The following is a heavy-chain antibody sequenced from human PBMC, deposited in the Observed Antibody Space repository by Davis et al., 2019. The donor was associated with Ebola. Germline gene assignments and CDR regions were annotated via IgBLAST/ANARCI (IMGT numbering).Heavy chain of an antibody. CDR1: GFTFSSYD. Sequence: GESLKISCVASGFTFSSYDMNWVRQAPGKGLEWIADISSSSRSIYYADSVKGRFTISRDNAKNSLYLQMNSLRDDETAVYYCARPGRSSSPGYWGQGTLVTVSS. D-gene: IGHD6-6*01. CDR3: ARPGRSSSPGY. CDR2: ISSSSRSI. J-gene: IGHJ4*02. V-gene: IGHV3-48*02.